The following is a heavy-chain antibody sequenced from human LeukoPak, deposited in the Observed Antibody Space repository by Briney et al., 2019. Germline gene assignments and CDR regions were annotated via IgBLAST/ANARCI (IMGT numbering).Heavy chain of an antibody. Sequence: PGGSLRLSCAASGFTFSGYGMHWVRQAPGKGLEWVAVISYDGSNKYYADSVRGGFTLSRDNSKNTLYMQMNSLRAEDTAVYYGAKDEIAVARRYFGLWGQGTRVTVSS. CDR1: GFTFSGYG. CDR2: ISYDGSNK. CDR3: AKDEIAVARRYFGL. J-gene: IGHJ4*02. D-gene: IGHD6-13*01. V-gene: IGHV3-30*18.